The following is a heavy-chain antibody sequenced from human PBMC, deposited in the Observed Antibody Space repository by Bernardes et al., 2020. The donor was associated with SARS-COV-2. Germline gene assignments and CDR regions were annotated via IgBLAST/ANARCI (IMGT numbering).Heavy chain of an antibody. J-gene: IGHJ4*02. CDR2: VSATGDT. Sequence: GGSLRLSCAASGFTLDTFAVSWVRQAPGKGLEWVSGVSATGDTYYAASGKGRFTISRDTSKNMLFQQMNNLRAEDTAVYYCAKDYCGGDCDFFDYWGQGTVVTVSS. V-gene: IGHV3-23*01. D-gene: IGHD2-21*02. CDR3: AKDYCGGDCDFFDY. CDR1: GFTLDTFA.